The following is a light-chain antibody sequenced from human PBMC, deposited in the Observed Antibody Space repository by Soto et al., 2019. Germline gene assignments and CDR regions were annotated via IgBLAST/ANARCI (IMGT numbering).Light chain of an antibody. Sequence: SPSTLSGSVGDRVTITCRASQTISSWLAWYQQKPGKAPKLLIYKASTLKSGVPSRFGGSGSGTEFTLTISSLQPDDFATYYCQHYNSYSEAFGQGTK. CDR3: QHYNSYSEA. J-gene: IGKJ1*01. CDR1: QTISSW. CDR2: KAS. V-gene: IGKV1-5*03.